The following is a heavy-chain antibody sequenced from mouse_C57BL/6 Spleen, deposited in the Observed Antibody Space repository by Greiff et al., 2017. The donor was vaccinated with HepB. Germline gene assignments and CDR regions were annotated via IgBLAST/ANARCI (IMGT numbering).Heavy chain of an antibody. CDR3: AIDYYGSRGFAY. V-gene: IGHV1-74*01. CDR1: GYTFTSYW. Sequence: VQLQQSGAELVKPGASVKVSCKASGYTFTSYWMHWVKQRPGQGLEWIGRIHPSDSETNYNQKFKGKATLTVDKSSSTAYMQLSSLTSEDSAVYYCAIDYYGSRGFAYWGQGTLVTVSA. D-gene: IGHD1-1*01. CDR2: IHPSDSET. J-gene: IGHJ3*01.